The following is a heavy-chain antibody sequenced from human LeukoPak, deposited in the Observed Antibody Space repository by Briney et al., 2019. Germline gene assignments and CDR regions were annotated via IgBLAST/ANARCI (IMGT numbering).Heavy chain of an antibody. D-gene: IGHD3-22*01. CDR2: IYTSGST. CDR1: GGSISNYY. Sequence: NPSETLSLTCTVSGGSISNYYWSWIRQPAGKGLEWIGRIYTSGSTNYNPSLKSRVTMSVDTSKNQFSLKLSPVTAADTAVYYCARDLEDYYDSSGYYNWFDPWGQGTLVTVSS. J-gene: IGHJ5*02. CDR3: ARDLEDYYDSSGYYNWFDP. V-gene: IGHV4-4*07.